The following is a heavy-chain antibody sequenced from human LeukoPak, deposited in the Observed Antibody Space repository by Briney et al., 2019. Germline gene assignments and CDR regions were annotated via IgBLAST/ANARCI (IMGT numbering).Heavy chain of an antibody. D-gene: IGHD6-19*01. V-gene: IGHV3-74*01. J-gene: IGHJ4*02. CDR3: VRRAVAATGDYFDY. CDR1: GFTFSTYW. Sequence: GGSLRLSCAASGFTFSTYWMHWVRQGLGKGLVWVSRINSDGSSADYADSVKGRFTISRDNAKNTLYLQMNSLRAEDTAVYYCVRRAVAATGDYFDYWGQGTLVTVSS. CDR2: INSDGSSA.